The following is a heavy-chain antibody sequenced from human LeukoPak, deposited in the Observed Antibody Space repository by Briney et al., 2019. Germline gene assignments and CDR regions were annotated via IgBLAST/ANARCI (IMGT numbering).Heavy chain of an antibody. CDR1: GYTFTSYG. CDR3: ARDLLVRGVSVWFDP. V-gene: IGHV1-18*01. Sequence: GASVKVSCKASGYTFTSYGISWVRQAPGQGLEWMGWISAYNGNTNYAQNLQGRVTMTTDTSTSTAYMELRSLRSDDTAVYYCARDLLVRGVSVWFDPWGQGTLVTVSS. D-gene: IGHD3-10*01. CDR2: ISAYNGNT. J-gene: IGHJ5*02.